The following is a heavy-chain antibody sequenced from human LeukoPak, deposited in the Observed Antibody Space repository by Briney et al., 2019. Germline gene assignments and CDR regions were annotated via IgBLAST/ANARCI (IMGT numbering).Heavy chain of an antibody. CDR1: GFTFSTYA. J-gene: IGHJ4*02. CDR2: ISSSSSDI. D-gene: IGHD6-13*01. V-gene: IGHV3-21*04. CDR3: ASAEPRGIIWYPY. Sequence: GGSLRLSCAASGFTFSTYAMNWVRQAPGKGLEWLSSISSSSSDIYYADSVKGRFTISRDNAKNSLYLQMNSLRAEDTAVYYCASAEPRGIIWYPYWGQGTLVTVSS.